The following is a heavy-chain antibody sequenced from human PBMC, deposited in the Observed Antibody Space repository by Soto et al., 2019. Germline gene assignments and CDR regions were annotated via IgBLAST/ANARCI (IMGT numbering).Heavy chain of an antibody. D-gene: IGHD6-19*01. Sequence: EVRLLASGGGLEQPGGSLRLSCTTSGFTFDNFAMSWVRQAPGRGLEWVSAISGGGCGTYYADSVKGRFIISRDNSKNTVYLQLNGLRPDDTAVYYCAKGSEWLVTWDFDYWGHGTLVTVSS. V-gene: IGHV3-23*01. J-gene: IGHJ4*01. CDR2: ISGGGCGT. CDR3: AKGSEWLVTWDFDY. CDR1: GFTFDNFA.